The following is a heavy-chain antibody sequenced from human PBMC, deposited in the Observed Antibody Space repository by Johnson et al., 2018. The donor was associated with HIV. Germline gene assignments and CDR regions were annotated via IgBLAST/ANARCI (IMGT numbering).Heavy chain of an antibody. Sequence: VQLVESGGGLVQPGRSLRLSCAASGFTFRNFGIHWVRQAPGKGLEWVAVISFDGSNKYYADSVKGRFTISRDNSKSTLYLQMNSLRAEDTAVYYCANDFWSGSGIWGQGTMVTVSS. J-gene: IGHJ3*02. CDR3: ANDFWSGSGI. D-gene: IGHD3-3*01. CDR1: GFTFRNFG. V-gene: IGHV3-30*18. CDR2: ISFDGSNK.